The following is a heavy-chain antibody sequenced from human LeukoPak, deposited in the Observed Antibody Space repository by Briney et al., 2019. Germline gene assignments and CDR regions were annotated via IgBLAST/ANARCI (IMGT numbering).Heavy chain of an antibody. CDR1: GFTFSNAW. J-gene: IGHJ4*02. Sequence: GGSLGLSCAASGFTFSNAWMSWVRQAPGKGLEWVSAISGSGGSTYYADSVKGRFTISRDNSKNTLYLQMNSLRAEDTAVYYCAKVAHYDILTGYFYFDYWGQGTLVTVSS. D-gene: IGHD3-9*01. CDR3: AKVAHYDILTGYFYFDY. CDR2: ISGSGGST. V-gene: IGHV3-23*01.